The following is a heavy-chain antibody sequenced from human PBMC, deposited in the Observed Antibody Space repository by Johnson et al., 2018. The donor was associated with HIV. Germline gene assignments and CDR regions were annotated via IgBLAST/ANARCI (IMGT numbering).Heavy chain of an antibody. CDR3: ARARGGYAYDSTCLDAFDI. Sequence: QEQLVESGGGLVKPGGSLRLSCAASGFTFSDYSMSWIRQAPGKGLEWVSYIKSGGKTIYYADSVKGRFTISRDNAKNSVFLQMNSLRAEDTAVFYCARARGGYAYDSTCLDAFDIWGQGTMGTVSS. CDR2: IKSGGKTI. J-gene: IGHJ3*02. D-gene: IGHD3-22*01. V-gene: IGHV3-11*04. CDR1: GFTFSDYS.